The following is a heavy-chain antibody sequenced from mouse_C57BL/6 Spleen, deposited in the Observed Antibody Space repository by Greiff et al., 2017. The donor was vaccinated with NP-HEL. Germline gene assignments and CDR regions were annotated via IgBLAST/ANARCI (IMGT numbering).Heavy chain of an antibody. J-gene: IGHJ4*01. V-gene: IGHV1-76*01. D-gene: IGHD1-1*01. CDR2: IYPGSGNT. CDR1: GYTFTDYY. Sequence: VQLVESGAELVRPGASVKLSCKASGYTFTDYYINWVKQRPGQGLEWIARIYPGSGNTYYNEKFKGKATLTAEKSSSTAYMQLSSLTSEDSAVYFCARRVYGSSLYAMDYWGQGTSVTVSS. CDR3: ARRVYGSSLYAMDY.